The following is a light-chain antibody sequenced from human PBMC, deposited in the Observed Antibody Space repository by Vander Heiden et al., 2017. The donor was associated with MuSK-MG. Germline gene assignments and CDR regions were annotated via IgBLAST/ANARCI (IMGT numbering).Light chain of an antibody. CDR2: DAA. J-gene: IGKJ4*01. CDR3: AQRYTWPPLT. CDR1: QGVANY. Sequence: VLTQSPATLSLSPGATATLSCRSSQGVANYVSWYQQIPGQAPRLLINDAAIRAPGIPARFSGTWSGTDFTLTITSLEPEDFAVYYCAQRYTWPPLTFGGGTRLETK. V-gene: IGKV3-11*01.